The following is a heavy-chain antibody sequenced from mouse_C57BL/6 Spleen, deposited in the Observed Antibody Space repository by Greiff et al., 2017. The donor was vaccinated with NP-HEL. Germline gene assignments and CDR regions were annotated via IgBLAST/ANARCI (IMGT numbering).Heavy chain of an antibody. J-gene: IGHJ2*01. Sequence: QVQLQQPGTELVKPGASVKLSCKASGYTFTSYWMHWVKQRPGQGLEWIGNINPSNGGTNYNEKFKSKATLTVDKSSSTAYMQLSSLTSKDSAVYYCASSGELRSLFDYWGQGTTLTVSS. CDR1: GYTFTSYW. V-gene: IGHV1-53*01. CDR2: INPSNGGT. D-gene: IGHD3-2*02. CDR3: ASSGELRSLFDY.